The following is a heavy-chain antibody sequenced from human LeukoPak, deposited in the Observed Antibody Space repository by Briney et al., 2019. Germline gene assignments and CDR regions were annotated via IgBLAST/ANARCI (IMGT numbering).Heavy chain of an antibody. D-gene: IGHD6-13*01. CDR2: IRYDGSNK. CDR3: AKDFSSSWYWDY. CDR1: GFTFSSYA. V-gene: IGHV3-30*02. J-gene: IGHJ4*02. Sequence: GGSLRLSCAASGFTFSSYAMSWVRQAPGKGLEWVAFIRYDGSNKYYADSVKGRFTISRDNSKNTLYLQMNSLRAEDTAVYYCAKDFSSSWYWDYWGQGTLVTVSS.